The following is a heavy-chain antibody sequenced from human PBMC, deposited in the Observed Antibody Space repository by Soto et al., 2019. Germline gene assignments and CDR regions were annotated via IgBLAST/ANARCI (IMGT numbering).Heavy chain of an antibody. CDR2: ISYDGSNK. CDR1: GFTFSSYG. CDR3: AKDRGELLTLDY. J-gene: IGHJ4*02. V-gene: IGHV3-30*18. Sequence: QVQLVESGGGVVQPGRSLRLSWAASGFTFSSYGMHWVRQPPAKGLEWVAVISYDGSNKYYADSVKGRFTISRDNSKNTLYRQMNSLRAEDTAVYYCAKDRGELLTLDYWGQGTLVTVSS. D-gene: IGHD1-26*01.